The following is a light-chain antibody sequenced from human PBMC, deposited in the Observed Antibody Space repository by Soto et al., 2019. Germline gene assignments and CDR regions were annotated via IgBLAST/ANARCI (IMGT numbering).Light chain of an antibody. CDR2: DVS. V-gene: IGLV2-14*01. Sequence: QSVLTQSASVSGSPGQSITISCTGSSSDVGGYNYVSWYQQHPGKAPKFMIYDVSYRPSGVSNRFSGSKSGNTASLTISGLQAEDEADYYCSSYTSNSAYVFGTGTKVTVL. CDR3: SSYTSNSAYV. J-gene: IGLJ1*01. CDR1: SSDVGGYNY.